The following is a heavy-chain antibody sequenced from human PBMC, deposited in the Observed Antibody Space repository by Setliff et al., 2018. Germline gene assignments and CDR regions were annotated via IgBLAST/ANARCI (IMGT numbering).Heavy chain of an antibody. V-gene: IGHV4-4*02. J-gene: IGHJ3*02. CDR2: IYLGGSP. CDR3: ARVMVRGGVGAFDI. D-gene: IGHD3-10*01. Sequence: SETLSLTCTVSGDSIDTDIWWSWVRQSPGKGLEWIGEIYLGGSPTYNPSLKSRFTISRDNSKNTLYLQMNSLRAEDTAVYYCARVMVRGGVGAFDIWGQGTMVTVSS. CDR1: GDSIDTDIW.